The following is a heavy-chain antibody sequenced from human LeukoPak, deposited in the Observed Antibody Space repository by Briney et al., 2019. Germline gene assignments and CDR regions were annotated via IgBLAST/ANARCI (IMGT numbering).Heavy chain of an antibody. J-gene: IGHJ4*02. D-gene: IGHD6-19*01. CDR3: ARTLTGYNSGRDY. V-gene: IGHV3-72*01. Sequence: GGSLRLSCAASGFTFSDHYMDWVRQAPGKWLEWVGCIRNKAYSYSTEYAASVKGRFTISRDDSKNSLYLQMISLKTEDTAMYYCARTLTGYNSGRDYWGQGTLVTVSS. CDR1: GFTFSDHY. CDR2: IRNKAYSYST.